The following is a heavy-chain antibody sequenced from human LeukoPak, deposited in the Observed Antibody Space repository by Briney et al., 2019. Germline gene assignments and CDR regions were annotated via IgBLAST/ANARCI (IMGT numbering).Heavy chain of an antibody. CDR1: GSTFSSYA. Sequence: PGGSLRLSCAASGSTFSSYAMSWVRQAPGRGLEWVSSLSPSGASIYYADSVKGRFTISRDNSKNTPYLQMNNLRAEDTALYYCAAGPYGGNTPFDYWGQGTLVTISS. CDR3: AAGPYGGNTPFDY. V-gene: IGHV3-23*01. CDR2: LSPSGASI. D-gene: IGHD4-23*01. J-gene: IGHJ4*02.